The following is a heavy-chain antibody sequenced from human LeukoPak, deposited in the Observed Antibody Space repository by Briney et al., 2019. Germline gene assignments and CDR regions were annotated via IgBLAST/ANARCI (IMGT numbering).Heavy chain of an antibody. D-gene: IGHD3-10*01. J-gene: IGHJ4*02. CDR1: GYTFTSYF. V-gene: IGHV1-46*01. CDR2: INPGGEYT. CDR3: ARSVTSGSYYGLHY. Sequence: ASVKVSCKASGYTFTSYFMHWVRQAPGQGLEGMGIINPGGEYTNYAQKFQGRVTMTRDTSTTSVYMELSSLRSEDTAIYYCARSVTSGSYYGLHYWGQGTLVTVSS.